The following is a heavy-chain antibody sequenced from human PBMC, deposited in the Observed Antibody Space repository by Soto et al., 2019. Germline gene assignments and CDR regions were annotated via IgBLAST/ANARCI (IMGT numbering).Heavy chain of an antibody. D-gene: IGHD3-22*01. J-gene: IGHJ4*02. V-gene: IGHV4-59*01. CDR2: IYYSGST. CDR1: GGSISSYY. CDR3: ARDRGDYYDSSGLNI. Sequence: SETLSLTCTVSGGSISSYYWSWIRQPPGKGLEWIGYIYYSGSTNYNPSLKSRVTISVDTSKNQFSLKLSSVTAADTAVYYCARDRGDYYDSSGLNIWGQGTLVTVSS.